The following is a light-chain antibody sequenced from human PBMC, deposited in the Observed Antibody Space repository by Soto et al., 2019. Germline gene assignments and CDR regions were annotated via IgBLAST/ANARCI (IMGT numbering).Light chain of an antibody. CDR2: GNS. Sequence: QPVLTQPPSVSEAPGQRVTISCTGSSSNIGAGYDVHWYQQLPGTAPKLLIYGNSNRPSGVPDRFSGSKSGTSASLAITGLQAEDEADYYCQSYDSRLSGWVFGGGTKLTVL. V-gene: IGLV1-40*01. J-gene: IGLJ3*02. CDR3: QSYDSRLSGWV. CDR1: SSNIGAGYD.